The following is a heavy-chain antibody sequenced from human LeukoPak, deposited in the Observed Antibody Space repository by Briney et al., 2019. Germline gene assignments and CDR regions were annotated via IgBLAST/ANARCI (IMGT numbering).Heavy chain of an antibody. D-gene: IGHD1-1*01. CDR2: ISHTGET. CDR3: ARAGPENLNWRYYIDF. V-gene: IGHV4-59*01. J-gene: IGHJ4*02. CDR1: GDSINKYF. Sequence: PSETLSLTCSVSGDSINKYFWSWLRQSPGTGLQWIGYISHTGETNYNPSLKSRVTISLDKSNNQFSLRLSSVTTADTAVYYCARAGPENLNWRYYIDFWGRGILVTVSS.